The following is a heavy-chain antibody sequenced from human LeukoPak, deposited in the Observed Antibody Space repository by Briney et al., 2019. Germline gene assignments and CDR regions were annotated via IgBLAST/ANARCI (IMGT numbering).Heavy chain of an antibody. CDR2: ISYDGSNK. CDR3: ARGTYYYDSSEGNGYYFDY. V-gene: IGHV3-30*04. J-gene: IGHJ4*02. Sequence: GRSLRLSCAASGFTFSSYALHWVRQAPGKGLEWVAVISYDGSNKYYADSVKGRFTISRDNSKNTLYLQMNSLRAEDTAVYYRARGTYYYDSSEGNGYYFDYWGQGTLVTVSS. D-gene: IGHD3-22*01. CDR1: GFTFSSYA.